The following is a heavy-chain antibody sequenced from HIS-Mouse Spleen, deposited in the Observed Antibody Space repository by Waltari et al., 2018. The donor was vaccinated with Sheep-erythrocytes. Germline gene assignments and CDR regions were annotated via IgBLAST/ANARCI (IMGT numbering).Heavy chain of an antibody. CDR3: ARGAYSSSWYPFQH. Sequence: QVQLVESGGGVVQPGRSLRLSCAASGFTFSSYAMHWVRQAPGKGLEWVAVISYDGRNKSYADSVKGRFTISRDNSKNTRYLQMNSLRAEDTAVYYCARGAYSSSWYPFQHWGQGTLVTVSS. D-gene: IGHD6-13*01. J-gene: IGHJ1*01. CDR2: ISYDGRNK. CDR1: GFTFSSYA. V-gene: IGHV3-30*04.